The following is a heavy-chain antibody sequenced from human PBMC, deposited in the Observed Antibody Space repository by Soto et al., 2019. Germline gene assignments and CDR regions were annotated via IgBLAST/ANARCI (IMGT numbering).Heavy chain of an antibody. CDR1: GYTFTGHY. CDR2: ISSESGGT. CDR3: ARDYYYYYGMDV. Sequence: QVQLVQSGAEVKKPGASVKVSCKASGYTFTGHYIHWVRQAPEQGPEWMGEISSESGGTRYAQKFQGRVTLTRDTSITTVYMELSNLSPDDTAVYYCARDYYYYYGMDVWGQGTTVTVSS. V-gene: IGHV1-2*02. J-gene: IGHJ6*02.